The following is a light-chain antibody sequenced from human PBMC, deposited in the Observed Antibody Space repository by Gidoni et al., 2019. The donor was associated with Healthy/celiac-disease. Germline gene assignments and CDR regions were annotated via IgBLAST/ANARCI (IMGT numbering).Light chain of an antibody. V-gene: IGLV1-40*01. Sequence: QSVRTQPPSVSGAPGQRVTISCTGSSSNIGAGYDVHWYQQLPGTAPKLLIYGNSNRPSGVPDRFSGSKSGTSASLAITGLQAEDEADYYCQSYDSSLSGSYVVFGGGTKLTVL. J-gene: IGLJ2*01. CDR3: QSYDSSLSGSYVV. CDR1: SSNIGAGYD. CDR2: GNS.